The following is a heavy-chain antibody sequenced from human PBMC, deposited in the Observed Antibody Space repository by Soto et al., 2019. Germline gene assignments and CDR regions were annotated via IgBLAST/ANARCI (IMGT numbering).Heavy chain of an antibody. Sequence: EVQLLESGGGLVQPGGSLRLSCAASGFTFSTYVMSWVRQAPGKGLEWVSTISGSGGSTYYADSVKGRFAISRDNSKTTLLLQMNSLRAEDTAVYYCAKDSGCSAGTCFSAFDWGLGNLVTVSS. CDR1: GFTFSTYV. D-gene: IGHD2-15*01. J-gene: IGHJ4*02. CDR2: ISGSGGST. V-gene: IGHV3-23*01. CDR3: AKDSGCSAGTCFSAFD.